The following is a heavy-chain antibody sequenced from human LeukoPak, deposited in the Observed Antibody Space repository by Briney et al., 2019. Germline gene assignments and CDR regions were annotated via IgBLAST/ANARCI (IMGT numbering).Heavy chain of an antibody. V-gene: IGHV3-23*01. CDR2: ISGSGGNT. D-gene: IGHD3-22*01. Sequence: GGSLRLSCEASGFSFPNYALAWVRHAPGKGLEWVSGISGSGGNTYYADFVTGRFSISRDNSNNTLFLQMSSLRADDTAVYYCAKRDAYDSSGYYPLFDYWGQGTLVTVSS. CDR3: AKRDAYDSSGYYPLFDY. CDR1: GFSFPNYA. J-gene: IGHJ4*02.